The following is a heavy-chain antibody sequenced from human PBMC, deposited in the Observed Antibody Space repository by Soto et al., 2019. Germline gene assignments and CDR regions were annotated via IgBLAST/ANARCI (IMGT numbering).Heavy chain of an antibody. CDR2: ISWNSGSI. CDR1: GFPFTNAW. D-gene: IGHD2-15*01. V-gene: IGHV3-9*01. J-gene: IGHJ4*02. CDR3: AKDLDCSGGSCYSGTFDY. Sequence: GGSLRLSCAASGFPFTNAWMTRVRQAPGKGLEWVSGISWNSGSIGYADSVKGRFTISRDNAKNSLYLQMNSLRAEDTALYYCAKDLDCSGGSCYSGTFDYWGQGTLVTVSS.